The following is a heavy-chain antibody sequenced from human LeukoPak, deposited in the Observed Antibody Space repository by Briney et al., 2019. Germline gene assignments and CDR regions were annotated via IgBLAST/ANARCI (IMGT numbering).Heavy chain of an antibody. CDR2: SSSSGSTI. V-gene: IGHV3-48*01. D-gene: IGHD4-11*01. CDR1: GFTFSSYS. CDR3: ARVPTTYGMDV. Sequence: PGGSLRLSCAASGFTFSSYSMNWVRQAPGKGLEWVSYSSSSGSTISYADSVQGRFTISRDNAKNSLYLQMNSLSAEDTAVYYCARVPTTYGMDVWGQGTTVAVSS. J-gene: IGHJ6*02.